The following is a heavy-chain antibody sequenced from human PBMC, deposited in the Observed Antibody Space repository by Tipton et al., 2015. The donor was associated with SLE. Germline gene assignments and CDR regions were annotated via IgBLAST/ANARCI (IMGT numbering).Heavy chain of an antibody. Sequence: GSLRLSCVASGFTFSDYYMSWIRQAPGKGLEWVSYISSSGSTIYYADSVKGRFTISRDNAKNSLYLQMNSLRAEDTAVYYCARTLSSWNQDYWGQGTLVTVSS. CDR3: ARTLSSWNQDY. CDR2: ISSSGSTI. J-gene: IGHJ4*02. V-gene: IGHV3-11*01. CDR1: GFTFSDYY. D-gene: IGHD6-13*01.